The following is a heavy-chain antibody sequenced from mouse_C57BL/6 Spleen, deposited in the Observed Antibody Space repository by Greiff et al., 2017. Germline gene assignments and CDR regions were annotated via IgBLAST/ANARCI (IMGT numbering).Heavy chain of an antibody. D-gene: IGHD1-1*01. Sequence: VQLQQSGAELVRPGASVTLSCKASGYTFTDYEMHWVKQTPVHGLEWIGAIAPETGGTAYNQKFKGKAMLTADKSSSTAYRELRSLTCEDSAVYDCKGHYTGLYAMEYWGQGTSVTVSS. CDR1: GYTFTDYE. V-gene: IGHV1-15*01. CDR3: KGHYTGLYAMEY. CDR2: IAPETGGT. J-gene: IGHJ4*01.